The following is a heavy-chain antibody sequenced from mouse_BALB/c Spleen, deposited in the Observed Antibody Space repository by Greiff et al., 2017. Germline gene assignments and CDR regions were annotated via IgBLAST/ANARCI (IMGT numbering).Heavy chain of an antibody. CDR3: ARDLPLFAY. CDR2: IRNKANGYTT. CDR1: GFTFTDYY. J-gene: IGHJ3*01. V-gene: IGHV7-3*02. D-gene: IGHD5-5*01. Sequence: EVQLQESGGGLVQPGGSLRLSCATSGFTFTDYYMSWVRQPPGKALEWLGFIRNKANGYTTEYSASVKGRFTISRDNSQSILYLQMNTLRAEDSATYYCARDLPLFAYWGQGTLVTVSA.